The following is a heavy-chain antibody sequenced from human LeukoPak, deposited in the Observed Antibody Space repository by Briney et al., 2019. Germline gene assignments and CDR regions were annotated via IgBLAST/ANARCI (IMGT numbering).Heavy chain of an antibody. J-gene: IGHJ4*02. V-gene: IGHV3-15*01. CDR3: ATERGRASWYEYYFDN. CDR1: GGSFSGYY. Sequence: ETLSLTCAVYGGSFSGYYWSWVRQAPGKGLEWVGRIKSKTDGGATDYVAPVKGRFTISRDDSRDTLYLQMSSLKAEDTAVYFCATERGRASWYEYYFDNWGQGTLVTVAS. D-gene: IGHD6-13*01. CDR2: IKSKTDGGAT.